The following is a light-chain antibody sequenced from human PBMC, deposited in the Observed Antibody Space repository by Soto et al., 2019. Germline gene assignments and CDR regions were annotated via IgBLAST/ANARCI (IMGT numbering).Light chain of an antibody. J-gene: IGKJ1*01. V-gene: IGKV1-5*01. CDR2: DAS. Sequence: DIQMTQSPSSLSASVGDRATITCRASQSISNWLAWYQQKPGKAPKLLIYDASTLESGVPSRFSGGGFGTDFTLTISSLQPDDFATYYCQQYSSYSTFGQGTKVDIK. CDR1: QSISNW. CDR3: QQYSSYST.